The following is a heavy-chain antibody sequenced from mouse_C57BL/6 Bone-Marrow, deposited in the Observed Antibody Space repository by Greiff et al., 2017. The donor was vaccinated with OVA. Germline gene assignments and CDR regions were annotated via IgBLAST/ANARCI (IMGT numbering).Heavy chain of an antibody. V-gene: IGHV1-15*01. D-gene: IGHD1-1*01. Sequence: VQLQQSGAELVRPGASVTLSCKASGYKFTDYEMHWVKQTPVHGLEWIGAIDPETGGTAYNQKFKGKAILTADKSSSTAYMELRILTSEDSAVYYCTRNYGSSSGWYFDVWGTGTTVTVSS. J-gene: IGHJ1*03. CDR3: TRNYGSSSGWYFDV. CDR1: GYKFTDYE. CDR2: IDPETGGT.